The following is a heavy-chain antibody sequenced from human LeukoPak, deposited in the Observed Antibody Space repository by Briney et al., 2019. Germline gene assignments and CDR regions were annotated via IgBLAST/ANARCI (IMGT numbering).Heavy chain of an antibody. CDR1: GYTFSSYD. V-gene: IGHV1-8*01. CDR3: ARAFTRSSKFFAY. Sequence: GASVKVSCKASGYTFSSYDIDWGRQATRQGLEWMGWMNPNSGNTGYAQKFQGRVTMTRNTSISTAYMELSSLRSEDTAVYYCARAFTRSSKFFAYWGQGTLVTVSS. D-gene: IGHD1-26*01. J-gene: IGHJ4*02. CDR2: MNPNSGNT.